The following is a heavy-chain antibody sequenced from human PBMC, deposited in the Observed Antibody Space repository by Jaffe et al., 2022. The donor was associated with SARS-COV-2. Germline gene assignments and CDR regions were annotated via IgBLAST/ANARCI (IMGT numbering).Heavy chain of an antibody. J-gene: IGHJ4*02. CDR3: AKDGGYDCAY. V-gene: IGHV3-9*01. D-gene: IGHD5-12*01. CDR1: GFTFDDYA. Sequence: EVQLVESGGGLVQPGRSLRLSCAASGFTFDDYAMHWVRQAPGKGLEWVSGISWNSGSIGYADSVKGRFTISRDNAKNSLYLQMNSLRAEDTALYYCAKDGGYDCAYWGQGTLVTVSS. CDR2: ISWNSGSI.